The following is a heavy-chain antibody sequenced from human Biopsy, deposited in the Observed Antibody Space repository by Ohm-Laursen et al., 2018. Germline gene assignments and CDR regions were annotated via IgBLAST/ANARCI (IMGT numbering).Heavy chain of an antibody. D-gene: IGHD3-22*01. CDR1: GDSISSYY. J-gene: IGHJ2*01. CDR3: AKDRGYYSDRTVPGYFDL. V-gene: IGHV4-59*01. CDR2: VYYTGST. Sequence: GTLSLTCAVSGDSISSYYWSWIRQPPGKGLQWIGYVYYTGSTDYNPSLQSRVTISVDTSKNHFSLRLRSVTPADTAIYYCAKDRGYYSDRTVPGYFDLWGRGTLVTVPS.